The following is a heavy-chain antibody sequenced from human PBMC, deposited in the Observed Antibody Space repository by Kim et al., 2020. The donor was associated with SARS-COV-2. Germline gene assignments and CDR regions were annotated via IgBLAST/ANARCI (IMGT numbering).Heavy chain of an antibody. CDR2: ISGDGGST. V-gene: IGHV3-43*02. CDR3: AKDKSVGSYYDSSGYYDY. Sequence: GGSLRLSCAASGFTFDDYAMHWVRQAPGKGLEWVSLISGDGGSTYYADSVKGRVTISRDNSKNSLYLQMNSLRTEDTALYYCAKDKSVGSYYDSSGYYDYWGQGTLVTVSS. J-gene: IGHJ4*02. D-gene: IGHD3-22*01. CDR1: GFTFDDYA.